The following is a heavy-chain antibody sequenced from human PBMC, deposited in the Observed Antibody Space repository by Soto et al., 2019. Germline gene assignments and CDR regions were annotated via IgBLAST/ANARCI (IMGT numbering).Heavy chain of an antibody. J-gene: IGHJ4*02. V-gene: IGHV5-51*01. CDR1: GYSFTSYW. D-gene: IGHD3-22*01. CDR3: ATTYYYDSSGYLPFDY. Sequence: PGESLKISCKGSGYSFTSYWIGWVRQMPGKGLEWMGIIYPGDSDTRYSPSFQGQVTISADKSISTAYLQWGSLKASDTAMYYCATTYYYDSSGYLPFDYWGQGTLVTVSS. CDR2: IYPGDSDT.